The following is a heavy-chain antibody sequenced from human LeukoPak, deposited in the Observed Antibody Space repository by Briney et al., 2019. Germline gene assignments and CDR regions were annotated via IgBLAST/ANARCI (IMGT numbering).Heavy chain of an antibody. CDR2: VRKRVSGYST. CDR3: ARITEKGGYYGMDV. V-gene: IGHV3-72*01. D-gene: IGHD1-14*01. J-gene: IGHJ6*02. CDR1: GFTFSDHY. Sequence: GGSLRLSCAASGFTFSDHYMDWVRQAPGKGLEWVGRVRKRVSGYSTEYATPVKGRFTISRDDSKNSLYLQMNSLKTEDTAVYHCARITEKGGYYGMDVWGQGTTVTVSS.